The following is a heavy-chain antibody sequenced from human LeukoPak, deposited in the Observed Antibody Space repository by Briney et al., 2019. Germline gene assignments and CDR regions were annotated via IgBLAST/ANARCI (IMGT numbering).Heavy chain of an antibody. Sequence: GGSLRLSCAASGFTFSSYAMSWVRQAPGKGLEWVSAISGSGGSTYYADSVKGRFTISRDNSKNTLYLQMNSLRAEDTAVYYCAKTGYRGDFWSGQGDAFDIWGQGTMVTVSS. CDR1: GFTFSSYA. J-gene: IGHJ3*02. CDR3: AKTGYRGDFWSGQGDAFDI. V-gene: IGHV3-23*01. D-gene: IGHD3-3*01. CDR2: ISGSGGST.